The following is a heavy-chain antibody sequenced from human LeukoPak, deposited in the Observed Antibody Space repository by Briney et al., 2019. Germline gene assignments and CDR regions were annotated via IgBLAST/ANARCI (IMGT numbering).Heavy chain of an antibody. D-gene: IGHD3-22*01. CDR2: INHSGST. V-gene: IGHV4-34*01. CDR3: AGPRRYYDSSGYYGAFDI. Sequence: SETLSLTCAVYGGSFSGYYWSWIRQPPGKGLEWIGEINHSGSTNYNPSLKSRVTISVDTSKNQFSLKLSSVTAADTAVYYCAGPRRYYDSSGYYGAFDIWGQGTMVTVSS. J-gene: IGHJ3*02. CDR1: GGSFSGYY.